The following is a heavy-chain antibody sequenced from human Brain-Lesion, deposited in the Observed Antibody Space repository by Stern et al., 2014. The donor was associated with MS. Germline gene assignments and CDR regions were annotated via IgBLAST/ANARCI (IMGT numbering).Heavy chain of an antibody. CDR1: GYTLTELS. V-gene: IGHV1-24*01. D-gene: IGHD1-14*01. CDR2: FDPEDGET. CDR3: STLSPGAGWNHFRHFDY. Sequence: VQLVQSGAEVKKPGASVKVSCKVSGYTLTELSMHWVRQAPRKGLEWMGGFDPEDGETIYAQKFQGTVTMTEDTSTAPAFLELSSLRFGDPGVYYCSTLSPGAGWNHFRHFDYWGQGTLVTVSS. J-gene: IGHJ4*02.